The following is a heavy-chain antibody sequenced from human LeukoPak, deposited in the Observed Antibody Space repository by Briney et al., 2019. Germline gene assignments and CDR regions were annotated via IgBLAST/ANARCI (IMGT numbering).Heavy chain of an antibody. CDR3: ARYSSSYAFDI. D-gene: IGHD6-13*01. Sequence: SQTLSLTCTVSGGSVSSGGYYWSWIRQPPGKGLEWIGYIYHSGSTYYNPSLKSRVTISVDRSKNQFSLKLSSVTAADTAVYYCARYSSSYAFDIWGQGTMVTVSS. CDR1: GGSVSSGGYY. CDR2: IYHSGST. V-gene: IGHV4-30-2*01. J-gene: IGHJ3*02.